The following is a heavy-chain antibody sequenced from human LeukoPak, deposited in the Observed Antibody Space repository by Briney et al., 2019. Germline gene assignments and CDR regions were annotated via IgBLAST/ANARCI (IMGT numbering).Heavy chain of an antibody. CDR3: ARDIVVVPAAGRDYYYYYGMDV. D-gene: IGHD2-2*01. CDR1: GFTFSDYY. J-gene: IGHJ6*02. CDR2: ISSSGSTI. Sequence: VGSLRLSCAASGFTFSDYYMSWIRQAPGKGLEWVSYISSSGSTIYYADSVKGRFTISRDNAKNSLYLQMNSLRAEDTAVYYCARDIVVVPAAGRDYYYYYGMDVWGQGTTVTVSS. V-gene: IGHV3-11*01.